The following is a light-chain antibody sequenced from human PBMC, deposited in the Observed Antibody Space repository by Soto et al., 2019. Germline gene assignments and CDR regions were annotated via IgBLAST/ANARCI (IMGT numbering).Light chain of an antibody. Sequence: QSALAQTASVSGSPGQSITISCTGTSSDVGGYNYVSWYQHHQGKAPKLIIYDVSNRPSGVSIRFSGSKSDNTASLTISGLQPEDEADYHCSSYTTSNTRQIVFGTGTKVNVL. CDR2: DVS. V-gene: IGLV2-14*03. J-gene: IGLJ1*01. CDR3: SSYTTSNTRQIV. CDR1: SSDVGGYNY.